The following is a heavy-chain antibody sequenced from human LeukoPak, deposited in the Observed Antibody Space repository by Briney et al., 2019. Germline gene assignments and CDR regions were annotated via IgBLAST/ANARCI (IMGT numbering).Heavy chain of an antibody. CDR1: GYTFTGYY. J-gene: IGHJ4*01. CDR3: ARQEDGFDY. CDR2: SNPNSGGS. V-gene: IGHV1-2*06. Sequence: ASVKVSCKACGYTFTGYYMHWVRQAPGQGLEWMGRSNPNSGGSNYAQKFQGRVTMTRDTSISTAYMELSRLTSDDTAVYYCARQEDGFDYWGHGTLVTVSS.